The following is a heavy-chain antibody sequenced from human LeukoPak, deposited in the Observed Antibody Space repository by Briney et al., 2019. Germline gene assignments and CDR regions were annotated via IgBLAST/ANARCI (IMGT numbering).Heavy chain of an antibody. CDR3: ARQPYSSGWHYFDY. V-gene: IGHV5-51*01. D-gene: IGHD6-19*01. CDR1: GYSLTSYW. CDR2: MFPDDSDI. Sequence: GESLKISCKGSGYSLTSYWIGWVRQMPGKGLEWMGIMFPDDSDIRYSPSFQGQVTISADKSISTAYLQWSSLKASDTAMYYCARQPYSSGWHYFDYWGQGTLVTVSS. J-gene: IGHJ4*02.